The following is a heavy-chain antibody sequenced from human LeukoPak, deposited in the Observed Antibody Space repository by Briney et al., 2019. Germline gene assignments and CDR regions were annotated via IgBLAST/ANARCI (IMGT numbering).Heavy chain of an antibody. CDR3: ARDRGSGFDY. V-gene: IGHV4-59*01. Sequence: PSETLSLTCTVSGGSISSYYWSWIRQPPGKGLEWIGYIHYSGSTNYNPSLKSRVTISVDTSKKQFSLKVRSLTAADTAVYYCARDRGSGFDYWGQGTLVTASS. J-gene: IGHJ4*01. D-gene: IGHD6-19*01. CDR1: GGSISSYY. CDR2: IHYSGST.